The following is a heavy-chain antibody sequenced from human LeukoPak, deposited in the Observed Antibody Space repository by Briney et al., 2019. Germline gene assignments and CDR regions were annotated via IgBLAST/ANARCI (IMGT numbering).Heavy chain of an antibody. Sequence: GESLKISCKGSGYSFTGYWIGWVRQMPGKGLEWMGIIYPGDSDTRYSPSFQGQVTISADKSISTAYPQWSSLKASDTAMYYCARGYCSGGSCYSSFYFDYWGQGTLVTVSS. J-gene: IGHJ4*02. CDR1: GYSFTGYW. V-gene: IGHV5-51*01. CDR3: ARGYCSGGSCYSSFYFDY. CDR2: IYPGDSDT. D-gene: IGHD2-15*01.